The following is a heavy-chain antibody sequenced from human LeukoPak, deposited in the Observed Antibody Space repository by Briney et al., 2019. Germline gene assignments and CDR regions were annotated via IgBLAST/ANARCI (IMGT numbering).Heavy chain of an antibody. J-gene: IGHJ5*02. Sequence: PGGSLRLSCAASGLTVSSNYMSWVRQAPGKGLEWVSVIYSGGSTYYADSVKGRFTISRDNSKNTLYFQMNSLRAEDTAVYYCASHGRGYRHNWFDPWGQGTLVTASS. CDR2: IYSGGST. D-gene: IGHD5-18*01. V-gene: IGHV3-53*01. CDR3: ASHGRGYRHNWFDP. CDR1: GLTVSSNY.